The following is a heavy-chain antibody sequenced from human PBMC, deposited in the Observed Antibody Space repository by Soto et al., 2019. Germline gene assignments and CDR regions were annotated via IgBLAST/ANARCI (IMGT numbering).Heavy chain of an antibody. CDR3: ARGREYSSSGNFDY. D-gene: IGHD6-6*01. CDR2: INHSGST. Sequence: LPETLSLTCAVYGGSFSGYYWSWIRQPPGKGLEWIGEINHSGSTNYNPSLKSRVTISVDTSKNQFSLKLSSVTAADTAVYYCARGREYSSSGNFDYWGQGTLVTVSS. V-gene: IGHV4-34*01. J-gene: IGHJ4*02. CDR1: GGSFSGYY.